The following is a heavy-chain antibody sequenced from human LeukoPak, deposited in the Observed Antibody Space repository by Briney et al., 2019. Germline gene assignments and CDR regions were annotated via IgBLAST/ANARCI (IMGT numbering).Heavy chain of an antibody. D-gene: IGHD2-15*01. CDR3: ARSFHCSGGRCYLDFLL. V-gene: IGHV3-13*01. CDR2: IGTEGDT. J-gene: IGHJ1*01. Sequence: GRSLRLSCAASGFTFNNYDMHWVRHATGKGLEWVAAIGTEGDTYYPDSVKGRFTISRENGKNSLFLQMDSLRAGDSAVYYCARSFHCSGGRCYLDFLLWGQGTLVTVSS. CDR1: GFTFNNYD.